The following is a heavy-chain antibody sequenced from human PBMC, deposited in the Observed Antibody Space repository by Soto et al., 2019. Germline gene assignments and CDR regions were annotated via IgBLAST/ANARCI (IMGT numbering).Heavy chain of an antibody. CDR3: ARGGRRVYGDYDLYYYYYYMDV. CDR1: GFTFSSYS. Sequence: GGSLRLSCAASGFTFSSYSMNWVRQAPGKGLEWVSYISSSSSTIYYADSVKGRFTISRDNAKNSLYLQMNSLRAEDTAVYYCARGGRRVYGDYDLYYYYYYMDVWGKGTTVTVSS. J-gene: IGHJ6*03. D-gene: IGHD4-17*01. V-gene: IGHV3-48*01. CDR2: ISSSSSTI.